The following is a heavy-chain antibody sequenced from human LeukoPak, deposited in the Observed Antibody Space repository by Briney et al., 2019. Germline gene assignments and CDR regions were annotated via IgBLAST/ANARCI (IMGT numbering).Heavy chain of an antibody. CDR1: GYTFTCYY. Sequence: GASVKVSCKASGYTFTCYYMHWVRQAPGQGLEWMGWINPNSGGTNYAQKFQGRVTMTRDTSISTAYMELSRLRSDDTAVYYCARDLGILTGYYSNWFDPWGQGTLVTVSS. CDR2: INPNSGGT. J-gene: IGHJ5*02. CDR3: ARDLGILTGYYSNWFDP. V-gene: IGHV1-2*02. D-gene: IGHD3-9*01.